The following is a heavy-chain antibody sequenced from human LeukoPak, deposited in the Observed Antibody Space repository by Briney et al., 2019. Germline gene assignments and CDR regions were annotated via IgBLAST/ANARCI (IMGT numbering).Heavy chain of an antibody. CDR2: MNSDGSDR. J-gene: IGHJ4*02. CDR3: ARALTTLTYEGY. Sequence: GGSLRLSCAASGFTFSRSWMHWVCQAPGKGLLWVSRMNSDGSDRNYADSVKGRFTISRDNAKNTLYLQMNSLRAEDTAVYYCARALTTLTYEGYWGQGTLVTVPS. V-gene: IGHV3-74*01. CDR1: GFTFSRSW. D-gene: IGHD1-1*01.